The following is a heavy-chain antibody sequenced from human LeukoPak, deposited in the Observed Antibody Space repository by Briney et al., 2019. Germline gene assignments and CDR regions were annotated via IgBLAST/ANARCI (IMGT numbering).Heavy chain of an antibody. J-gene: IGHJ6*02. Sequence: PGRSLRLPSAASGFTFSSYAMHWVRQAPGKGLEWVAVISYDGTNKYYADSVKGRFTISRDNSKNTLYLQMNSLRAEDKAVYYCARDLASYGMDVWGHGTTVTVSS. CDR2: ISYDGTNK. V-gene: IGHV3-30-3*01. CDR1: GFTFSSYA. CDR3: ARDLASYGMDV.